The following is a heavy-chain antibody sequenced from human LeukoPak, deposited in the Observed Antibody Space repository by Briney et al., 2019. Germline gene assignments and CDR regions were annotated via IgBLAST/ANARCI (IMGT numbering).Heavy chain of an antibody. CDR2: IYYSGST. CDR1: GGSISSSSYY. D-gene: IGHD2-2*01. V-gene: IGHV4-39*01. CDR3: ARRASRSTKKSGGIDP. J-gene: IGHJ5*02. Sequence: SETLSLTCTVSGGSISSSSYYWGWIRQPPGKGLEWIGSIYYSGSTNYNPSLKSRVTISVDTSKNQFSLKLSSVTAADTAVYYCARRASRSTKKSGGIDPWGQGTLVTVSS.